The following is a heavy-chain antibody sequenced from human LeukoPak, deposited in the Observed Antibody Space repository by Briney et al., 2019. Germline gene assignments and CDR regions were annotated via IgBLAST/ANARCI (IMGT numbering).Heavy chain of an antibody. CDR3: ARGAVAVHAFDI. CDR1: GFTFSSYA. D-gene: IGHD6-19*01. V-gene: IGHV3-30-3*01. Sequence: GGSLRLSCAASGFTFSSYAMHWVRQAPGKGLEWVAVISYDGSNKYYADSVKGRFTISRDNSKNTLYLQMNSLRAEDTAVYYCARGAVAVHAFDIWGQGTMVTVSS. CDR2: ISYDGSNK. J-gene: IGHJ3*02.